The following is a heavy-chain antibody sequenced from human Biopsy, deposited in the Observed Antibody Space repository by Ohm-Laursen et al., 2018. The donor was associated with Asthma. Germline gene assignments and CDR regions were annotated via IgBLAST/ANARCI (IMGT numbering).Heavy chain of an antibody. J-gene: IGHJ5*02. CDR3: AGFCSGCNCPDL. D-gene: IGHD2-15*01. CDR1: GGSFSSNY. V-gene: IGHV4-59*01. Sequence: SETLSRTCAVYGGSFSSNYWTCIRQPPGKGLEWIGNIHYSGRTYYNPSLKSQVTISVDTSKNQISLRLSSVIAADTAVYYCAGFCSGCNCPDLWGQGTLVTVSS. CDR2: IHYSGRT.